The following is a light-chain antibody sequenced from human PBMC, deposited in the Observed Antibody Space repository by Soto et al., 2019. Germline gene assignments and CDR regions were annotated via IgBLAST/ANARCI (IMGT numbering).Light chain of an antibody. V-gene: IGKV1-12*01. Sequence: DIQMTQSPSYVSASVGDRVTVTCRASRNISSWLAWYQVIPGKAPNLLIYGASTLQNGAPSRFSGSGSGTDFTLTVINLQPEDFATYYCQQGHSFPFTFGPGTKVDI. CDR2: GAS. J-gene: IGKJ3*01. CDR1: RNISSW. CDR3: QQGHSFPFT.